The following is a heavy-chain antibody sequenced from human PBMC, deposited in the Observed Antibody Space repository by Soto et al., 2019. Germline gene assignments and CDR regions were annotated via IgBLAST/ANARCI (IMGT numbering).Heavy chain of an antibody. Sequence: PSETLSLTCPVSGGSISSHYWSWIRQPPGKGLEWIGYIYYSGSTNYNPSLKSRVTISVDTSKNQLSLKLRSVTAADTAVYYCARQAYNDGGHYYGLDVWGQGTTVTVSS. CDR3: ARQAYNDGGHYYGLDV. CDR1: GGSISSHY. CDR2: IYYSGST. J-gene: IGHJ6*02. V-gene: IGHV4-59*11. D-gene: IGHD5-18*01.